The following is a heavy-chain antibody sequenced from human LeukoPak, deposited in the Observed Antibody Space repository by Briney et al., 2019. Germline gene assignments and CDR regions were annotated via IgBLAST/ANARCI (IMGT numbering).Heavy chain of an antibody. CDR3: TRVQDDY. Sequence: GALRLSCAASGFTFRDYSMSWIRQAPGKGLEWVSYISSSSDYISYADSVKGRFTISRDNAKSSLYLQMNSLRDEDTAVYYCTRVQDDYWGQGTLVTVSS. J-gene: IGHJ4*02. CDR1: GFTFRDYS. CDR2: ISSSSDYI. V-gene: IGHV3-11*06.